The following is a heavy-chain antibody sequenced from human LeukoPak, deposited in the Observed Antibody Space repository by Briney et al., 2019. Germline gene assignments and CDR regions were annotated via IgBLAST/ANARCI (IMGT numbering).Heavy chain of an antibody. CDR1: GFTFSSYS. Sequence: GGSLRLSCAASGFTFSSYSMSWVRQAPGKGLEWVSSISSTGDTTYYADSVKGRFTISRDNSKNTLYLQMNSLRAEDTAIYYCAKNGDRGAYCTGGTCYPYFYYYMDVWGKETTVTI. CDR2: ISSTGDTT. V-gene: IGHV3-23*01. CDR3: AKNGDRGAYCTGGTCYPYFYYYMDV. D-gene: IGHD2-15*01. J-gene: IGHJ6*03.